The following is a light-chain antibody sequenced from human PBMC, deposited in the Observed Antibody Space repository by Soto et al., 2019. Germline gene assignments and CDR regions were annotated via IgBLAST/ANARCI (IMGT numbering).Light chain of an antibody. V-gene: IGKV3D-15*01. CDR2: DIS. CDR3: QQYNVWPLT. J-gene: IGKJ4*01. CDR1: QSVSSN. Sequence: EIVMTQSPATLSVSPGERATLSCRASQSVSSNLAWYQQKPGQAPSILIYDISARATGIPTRFSGSESGTEFTLTISSLKSEDFTVYYCQQYNVWPLTFGGGTKVEIK.